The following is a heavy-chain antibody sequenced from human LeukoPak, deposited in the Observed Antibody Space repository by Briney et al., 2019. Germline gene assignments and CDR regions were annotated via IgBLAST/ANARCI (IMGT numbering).Heavy chain of an antibody. D-gene: IGHD3-10*01. J-gene: IGHJ4*02. V-gene: IGHV3-7*01. CDR3: ARAPTYLWFGELLYNYFDY. CDR1: GFTFSSYW. Sequence: PGGSLRLSCAASGFTFSSYWMSWVRQAPGKGLEWAANIKQDGSEKYYVDSVKGRFTISRDNAKNSLYLQMNSPRAEDTAVYYCARAPTYLWFGELLYNYFDYWGQGTLVTVSS. CDR2: IKQDGSEK.